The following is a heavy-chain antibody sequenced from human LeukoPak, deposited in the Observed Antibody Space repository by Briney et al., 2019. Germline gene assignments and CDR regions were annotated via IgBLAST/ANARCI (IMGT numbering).Heavy chain of an antibody. J-gene: IGHJ4*02. CDR1: GGSFSGYY. Sequence: PSETLSLTCAVYGGSFSGYYWSWIRQPPGKGLEWTGYIYYSGSTYYNPSLKSRVTISVDTSKNQFSLKLSSVTAADTAVYYCARDRHAPSVSGASYYYFDYWGQGTLVTVSS. CDR2: IYYSGST. V-gene: IGHV4-30-4*08. CDR3: ARDRHAPSVSGASYYYFDY. D-gene: IGHD3-16*01.